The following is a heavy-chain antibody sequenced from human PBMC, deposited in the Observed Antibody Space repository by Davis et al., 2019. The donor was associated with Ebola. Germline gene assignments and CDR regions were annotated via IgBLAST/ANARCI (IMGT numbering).Heavy chain of an antibody. CDR1: GYSSSNYW. Sequence: GESLKISCKGYGYSSSNYWIGWVRQMPGKGLEWVGIILLDDSDVRYSPSFQGHVTISADKSVNTAYLQWNSLKASDTAMYYCARGRTGDDAFDIWGQGTMVTVSS. J-gene: IGHJ3*02. CDR2: ILLDDSDV. V-gene: IGHV5-51*01. CDR3: ARGRTGDDAFDI. D-gene: IGHD7-27*01.